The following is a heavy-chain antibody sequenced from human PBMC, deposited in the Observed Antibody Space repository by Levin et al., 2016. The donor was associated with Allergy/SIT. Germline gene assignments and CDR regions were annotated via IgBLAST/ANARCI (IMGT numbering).Heavy chain of an antibody. CDR2: VSHSGTYT. J-gene: IGHJ4*02. CDR3: AKLVDDYESSGAARGGYFDY. Sequence: GGSLRLSCAASGFTFSSYATSWVRQAPGKGLEWVSAVSHSGTYTYYADSVKGRFTISRDNSKNTLYLQMNSLRAEDTAVYYCAKLVDDYESSGAARGGYFDYWGQGTLVTVSS. V-gene: IGHV3-23*01. D-gene: IGHD3-22*01. CDR1: GFTFSSYA.